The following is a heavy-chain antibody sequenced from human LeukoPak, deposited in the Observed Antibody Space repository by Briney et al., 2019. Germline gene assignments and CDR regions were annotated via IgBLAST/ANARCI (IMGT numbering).Heavy chain of an antibody. D-gene: IGHD6-6*01. V-gene: IGHV4-59*01. CDR3: ARAVEGGYSSSSWGYYYYMDV. Sequence: SETLSLTCTVSGGSISYYYWSWIRQPPGKGLEWIGYIYYSGSTSYNPSLKSRVTISVDTSKNQFSLRLSSVTAADTAVYYCARAVEGGYSSSSWGYYYYMDVWGKGTTVTVSS. J-gene: IGHJ6*03. CDR2: IYYSGST. CDR1: GGSISYYY.